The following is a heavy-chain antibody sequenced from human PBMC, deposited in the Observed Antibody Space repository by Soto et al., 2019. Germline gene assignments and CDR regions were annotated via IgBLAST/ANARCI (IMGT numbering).Heavy chain of an antibody. Sequence: SETLSLTCTVSGGSINSGDYYWSWIRQPPGKGLEWIGYIYYSGSTYYNPSLKSRVTISVDTSKNQFSLKLSSVTAADTAVYYCTRTAGYVYPRLFNYWGQGPMVTVSS. CDR1: GGSINSGDYY. J-gene: IGHJ4*01. CDR3: TRTAGYVYPRLFNY. D-gene: IGHD2-2*01. CDR2: IYYSGST. V-gene: IGHV4-30-4*01.